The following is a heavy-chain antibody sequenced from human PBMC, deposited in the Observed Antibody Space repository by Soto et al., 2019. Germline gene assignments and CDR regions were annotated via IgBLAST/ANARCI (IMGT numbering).Heavy chain of an antibody. D-gene: IGHD1-26*01. CDR1: GGTFSSYA. V-gene: IGHV1-69*13. J-gene: IGHJ4*02. Sequence: SVKVSCKASGGTFSSYAISWVRQAPGQGLEWMGGIIPIFGTANYAQKFQGRVTITADESTSTAYMELSSLRSEDTAVYYCEGRYSGSYGHGYWGQGTLVTVSS. CDR2: IIPIFGTA. CDR3: EGRYSGSYGHGY.